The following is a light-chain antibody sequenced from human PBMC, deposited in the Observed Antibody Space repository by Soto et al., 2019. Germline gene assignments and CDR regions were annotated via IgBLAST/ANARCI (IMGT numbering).Light chain of an antibody. V-gene: IGKV3-20*01. Sequence: EIVLTQSPGTLSLSPGERATLSCRASQSVSSSRVAWYQQRPDQAPRLLIYDASTQATCIPDRFSGSGSGTDFTLVISRLEPEDFAVYYCQQYGNSPSTFGQGTKVEIK. J-gene: IGKJ1*01. CDR2: DAS. CDR3: QQYGNSPST. CDR1: QSVSSSR.